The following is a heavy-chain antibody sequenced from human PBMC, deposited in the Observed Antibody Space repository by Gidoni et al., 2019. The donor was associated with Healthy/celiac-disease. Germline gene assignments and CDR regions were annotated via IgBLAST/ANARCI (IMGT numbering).Heavy chain of an antibody. CDR3: AKARGPMTTVTVGFDY. V-gene: IGHV3-23*04. Sequence: EVQLVESGGGLVQPGGSLRLSCAASGFTFSSYAMSWVRQAPGKGLEWVSAISGSGGSTYYADSVKGRLTISRDNSKNTLYLQMNSLRAEDTAVYYCAKARGPMTTVTVGFDYWGQGTLVTVSS. J-gene: IGHJ4*02. D-gene: IGHD4-17*01. CDR2: ISGSGGST. CDR1: GFTFSSYA.